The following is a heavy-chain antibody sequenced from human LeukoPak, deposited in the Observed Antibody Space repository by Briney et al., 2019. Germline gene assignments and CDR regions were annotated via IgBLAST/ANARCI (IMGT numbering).Heavy chain of an antibody. CDR3: ARDPYYYDSSGYSP. CDR2: IKQDGSEK. Sequence: PGGSLRLSCEASGFTFSSYWMSWVRQAPGKGLEWVANIKQDGSEKYYVDPVKGRFTTSRDNAKNSLYLQMKSLRAEDTAVYYCARDPYYYDSSGYSPWGQGTLVTVSS. CDR1: GFTFSSYW. D-gene: IGHD3-22*01. J-gene: IGHJ4*02. V-gene: IGHV3-7*03.